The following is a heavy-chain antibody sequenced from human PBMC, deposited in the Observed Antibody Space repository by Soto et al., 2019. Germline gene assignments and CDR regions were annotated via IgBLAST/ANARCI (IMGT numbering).Heavy chain of an antibody. CDR1: GGSISSYY. CDR3: ARDFTVSSNPSYYYYGMDV. D-gene: IGHD4-17*01. V-gene: IGHV4-59*01. CDR2: IYYSGST. Sequence: SETLSLTCTVSGGSISSYYWSWIRQPPGKGLEWIGYIYYSGSTNYNPSLKSRVTISVDTSKNQFSLKLSSVTAADTAVYYCARDFTVSSNPSYYYYGMDVWGQGTTVTVS. J-gene: IGHJ6*02.